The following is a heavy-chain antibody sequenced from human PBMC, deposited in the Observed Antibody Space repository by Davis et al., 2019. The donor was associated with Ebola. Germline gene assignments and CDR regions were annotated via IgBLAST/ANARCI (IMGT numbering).Heavy chain of an antibody. CDR2: IYYSGST. D-gene: IGHD3-22*01. CDR1: GGSISSSSYY. V-gene: IGHV4-39*07. J-gene: IGHJ4*02. Sequence: MPGGSLRLSCTVSGGSISSSSYYWGWIRQPPGKGLEWIGSIYYSGSTYYNPSLKSRVTISVDTSKNQFSLKLSSVTAADTAVYYCARSPAKYYYDSSGYYSNGYYFDYWGQGTLVTVSS. CDR3: ARSPAKYYYDSSGYYSNGYYFDY.